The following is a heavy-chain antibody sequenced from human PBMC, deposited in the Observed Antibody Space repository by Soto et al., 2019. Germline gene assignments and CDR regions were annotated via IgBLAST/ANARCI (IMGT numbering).Heavy chain of an antibody. CDR2: IRSKTEGGTT. CDR3: SSGYYYGMDV. CDR1: GFTFSNAW. Sequence: GGSLRLSCAASGFTFSNAWMNWVRQAPGKGLEWVGRIRSKTEGGTTDYAAPVKGRFIISRDDSKNTLYLQMNSLKTEDTAVFYCSSGYYYGMDVWGQGTTVTVSS. D-gene: IGHD2-15*01. V-gene: IGHV3-15*07. J-gene: IGHJ6*02.